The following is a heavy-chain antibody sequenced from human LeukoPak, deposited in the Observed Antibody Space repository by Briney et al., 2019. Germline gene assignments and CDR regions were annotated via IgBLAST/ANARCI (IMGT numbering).Heavy chain of an antibody. Sequence: GSLRLSCAASGFTFNNAWMSWVRQAPGKGLEWVGRIKSKTDGGTTDYAAPVKGRFTISRDDSKNTQYLQMNSLKTEDTAVYHCTTDPSYSNYPFDHWGQGTLVTVSS. J-gene: IGHJ4*02. CDR1: GFTFNNAW. D-gene: IGHD4-11*01. V-gene: IGHV3-15*01. CDR2: IKSKTDGGTT. CDR3: TTDPSYSNYPFDH.